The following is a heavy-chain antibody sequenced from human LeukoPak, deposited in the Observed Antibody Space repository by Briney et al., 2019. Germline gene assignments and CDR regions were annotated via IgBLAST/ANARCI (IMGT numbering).Heavy chain of an antibody. Sequence: GGSLRLSCAASGFTFSTFEMNWVRQAPEKGLEWVSYIDTSGDTIYYADSVKGRFTISRDNAKNSLYLQMNSLRAEDTAVYYCARLAAAGTSRPDYGMDVWGQGTTVTVSS. CDR2: IDTSGDTI. D-gene: IGHD6-13*01. J-gene: IGHJ6*02. V-gene: IGHV3-48*03. CDR1: GFTFSTFE. CDR3: ARLAAAGTSRPDYGMDV.